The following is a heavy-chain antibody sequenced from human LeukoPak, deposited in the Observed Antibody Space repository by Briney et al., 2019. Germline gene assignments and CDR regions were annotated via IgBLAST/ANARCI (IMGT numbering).Heavy chain of an antibody. CDR2: ISSSGSTI. CDR1: GFTFSDYY. CDR3: AREPPDCSSTSCYTDYYYYMDV. J-gene: IGHJ6*03. Sequence: GGSLRLSCAASGFTFSDYYMSWIRQAPGKGLGWVSYISSSGSTIYYADSVKGRFTISRDNAKNSLYLQMNSLRAEDTAVYYCAREPPDCSSTSCYTDYYYYMDVWGKGTTVTVSS. D-gene: IGHD2-2*02. V-gene: IGHV3-11*01.